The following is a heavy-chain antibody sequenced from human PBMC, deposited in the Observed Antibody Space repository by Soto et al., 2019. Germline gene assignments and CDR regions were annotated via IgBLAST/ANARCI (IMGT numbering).Heavy chain of an antibody. V-gene: IGHV4-31*03. J-gene: IGHJ4*02. CDR1: GGSISSGGYY. CDR3: ASSFNYYDSSGYEV. CDR2: IYYSGST. D-gene: IGHD3-22*01. Sequence: PSETLSLTCTVSGGSISSGGYYWSWIRQHPGKGLEWIGYIYYSGSTYYNPSLKSRVTISVDTSKNQFSLKLSSVTAADTAVYYCASSFNYYDSSGYEVWGQGTLVTVSS.